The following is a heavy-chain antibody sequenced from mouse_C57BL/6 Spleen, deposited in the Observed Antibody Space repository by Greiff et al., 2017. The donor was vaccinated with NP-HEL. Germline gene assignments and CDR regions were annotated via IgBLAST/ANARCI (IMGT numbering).Heavy chain of an antibody. CDR1: GYAFSSYW. V-gene: IGHV1-80*01. Sequence: VHLVESGAELVKPGASVKISCKASGYAFSSYWMNWVKQRPGKGLEWIGQIYPGDGDTNYNGKFKGKATLTADKSSSTAYMQLSSLTSEDSAVYFCARGVRYDYVGYFDVWGTGTTVTVSS. CDR2: IYPGDGDT. D-gene: IGHD2-4*01. J-gene: IGHJ1*03. CDR3: ARGVRYDYVGYFDV.